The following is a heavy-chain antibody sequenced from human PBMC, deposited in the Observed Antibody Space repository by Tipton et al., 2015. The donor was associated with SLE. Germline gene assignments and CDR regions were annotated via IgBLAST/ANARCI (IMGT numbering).Heavy chain of an antibody. V-gene: IGHV3-66*01. D-gene: IGHD3-22*01. J-gene: IGHJ4*02. Sequence: SLRLSCAASGFTFSDYYMSWIRQAPGKGLEWVSVIYSGGSTYYADSVKGRFTISRDNAKNSLYLQMNSLRAEDTAVYYCAREGEYYDSSGYLDYWGQGTLVTVSS. CDR2: IYSGGST. CDR1: GFTFSDYY. CDR3: AREGEYYDSSGYLDY.